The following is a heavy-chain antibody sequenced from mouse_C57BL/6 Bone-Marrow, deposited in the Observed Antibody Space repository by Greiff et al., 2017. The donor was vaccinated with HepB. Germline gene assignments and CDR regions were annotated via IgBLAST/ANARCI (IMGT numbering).Heavy chain of an antibody. Sequence: VKLQQPGAELVKPGASVKMSCKASGYTFTSYWITWVKQRPGQGLEWIGDIYPGSGSTNYNEKFKSKATLTVDTSSSTAYMQLSSLTSEDSAVYYCARSLYGSSYNYLDYWGQGTTLTVSS. D-gene: IGHD1-1*01. J-gene: IGHJ2*01. CDR1: GYTFTSYW. V-gene: IGHV1-55*01. CDR3: ARSLYGSSYNYLDY. CDR2: IYPGSGST.